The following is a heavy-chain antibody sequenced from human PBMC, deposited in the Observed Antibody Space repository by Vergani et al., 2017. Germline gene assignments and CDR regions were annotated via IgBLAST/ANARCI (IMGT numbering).Heavy chain of an antibody. CDR1: GGSISSYY. Sequence: QVQLQESGPGLVKPSETLSLTCTVSGGSISSYYWSWIRQPPGKGLEWIGYIYYSGSTNYNPSLKSRVPISVDTSKNQFSLKLSSVTAADTAVYYCARDGRLGRGGGYFDYWGQGTLVTVSS. D-gene: IGHD1-1*01. V-gene: IGHV4-59*01. CDR3: ARDGRLGRGGGYFDY. J-gene: IGHJ4*02. CDR2: IYYSGST.